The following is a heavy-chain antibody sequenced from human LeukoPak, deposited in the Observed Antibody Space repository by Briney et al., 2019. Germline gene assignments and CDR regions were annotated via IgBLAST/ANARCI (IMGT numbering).Heavy chain of an antibody. D-gene: IGHD5-18*01. CDR2: IHSSGNT. CDR1: GDSISRGYY. Sequence: SETLSLTCTVSGDSISRGYYWVWIRQPPGKGLEWIGYIHSSGNTYYNPSLQNRLIISRDATEDPLSLTLTSVTAADTAVYFCASGYGSGWLDSWGQGTQVTDSS. V-gene: IGHV4-31*03. CDR3: ASGYGSGWLDS. J-gene: IGHJ5*01.